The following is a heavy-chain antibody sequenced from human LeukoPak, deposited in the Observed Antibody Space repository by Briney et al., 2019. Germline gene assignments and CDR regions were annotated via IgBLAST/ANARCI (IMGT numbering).Heavy chain of an antibody. D-gene: IGHD3-3*01. J-gene: IGHJ6*03. V-gene: IGHV4-4*09. CDR1: GGSISSYY. CDR2: IYTSGST. CDR3: ARQAWSGDYYMDV. Sequence: PSETLSLTCTVSGGSISSYYWSWIRQPPGKGLEWIGYIYTSGSTNYNPSLKSRVTISVDTSKNQFSLKLSSVTAADTAVYYCARQAWSGDYYMDVWGKGTTVTVSS.